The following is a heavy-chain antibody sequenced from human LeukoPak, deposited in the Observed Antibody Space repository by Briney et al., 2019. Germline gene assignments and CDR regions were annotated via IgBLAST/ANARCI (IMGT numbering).Heavy chain of an antibody. CDR1: GGSISSGGYY. Sequence: PSETLSLTCTVSGGSISSGGYYWSWIRQPPGKGLEWIGYIYHSGSTYYNPSLKSRVTISVDRSKNQFSLKLSSVTAADTAVYYCARSYYYDSSGGHFDYWGQGTLVTVSS. D-gene: IGHD3-22*01. CDR2: IYHSGST. V-gene: IGHV4-30-2*01. CDR3: ARSYYYDSSGGHFDY. J-gene: IGHJ4*02.